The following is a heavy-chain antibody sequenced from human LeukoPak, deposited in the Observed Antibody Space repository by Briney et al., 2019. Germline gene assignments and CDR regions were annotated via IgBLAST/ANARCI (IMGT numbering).Heavy chain of an antibody. Sequence: ASVKVSCKVSGYTLTELSMHWVRQAPGKGLEWMGGFDPEDGGTIYAQKFQGRVTMTEDTSTDTAYMELSSLRSDDTAVYYCATTELYGGSYAAEQWFDPWGQGTLVTVSS. CDR1: GYTLTELS. CDR2: FDPEDGGT. V-gene: IGHV1-24*01. D-gene: IGHD1-26*01. J-gene: IGHJ5*02. CDR3: ATTELYGGSYAAEQWFDP.